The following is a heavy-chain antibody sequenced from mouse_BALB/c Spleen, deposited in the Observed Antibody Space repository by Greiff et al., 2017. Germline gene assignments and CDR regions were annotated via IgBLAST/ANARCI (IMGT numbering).Heavy chain of an antibody. J-gene: IGHJ4*01. V-gene: IGHV1S127*01. CDR1: GYTFTSYW. CDR3: TRRGPYYYAMDY. CDR2: IDPSDSYT. Sequence: QVQLQQPGAELVKPGASVKMSCKASGYTFTSYWMHWVKQRPGQGLEWIGTIDPSDSYTSYNQKFKGKATLTVDTSSSTAYMQLSSLTSEDSAVYYCTRRGPYYYAMDYWGQGTSVTVSS.